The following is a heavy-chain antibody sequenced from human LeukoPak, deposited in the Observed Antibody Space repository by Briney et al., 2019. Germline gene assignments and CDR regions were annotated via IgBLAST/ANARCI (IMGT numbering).Heavy chain of an antibody. CDR1: GGSFSGYY. D-gene: IGHD2-15*01. Sequence: KPSETLSLTCAVYGGSFSGYYWSWIRQPPGKGLEWIGEINHSGSTNCNPSLKSRVTISVDTSKNQFSLKLSSVTAADTAVYYCARTTKVVGDYDYWGQGTLVTVSS. J-gene: IGHJ4*02. V-gene: IGHV4-34*01. CDR3: ARTTKVVGDYDY. CDR2: INHSGST.